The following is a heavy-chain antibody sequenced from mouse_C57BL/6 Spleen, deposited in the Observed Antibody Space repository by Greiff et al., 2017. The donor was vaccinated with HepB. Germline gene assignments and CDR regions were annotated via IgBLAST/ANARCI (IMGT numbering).Heavy chain of an antibody. CDR2: ISYDGSN. D-gene: IGHD3-2*02. Sequence: EVKLVESGPGLVKPSQSLSLTCSVTGYSITSGYYWNWIRQFPGNKLEWMGYISYDGSNNYNPSLKNRIPITRDTSKNQFFLKLNSVTTEDTATYYCARGGRLRLLDYWGQGTTLTVSS. V-gene: IGHV3-6*01. CDR1: GYSITSGYY. CDR3: ARGGRLRLLDY. J-gene: IGHJ2*01.